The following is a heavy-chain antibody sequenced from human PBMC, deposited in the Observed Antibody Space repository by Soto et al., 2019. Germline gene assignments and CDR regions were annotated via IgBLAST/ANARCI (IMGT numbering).Heavy chain of an antibody. Sequence: SVKVCFKAYGGPFSTNAISLVRQAPGQGLEWMGGIIPIFGTANYSQKFQGRVTITADESTSTAYMELSSLRSEDTAVYYCARQFDSDNSGYYYAYWGQGTLVTVSS. J-gene: IGHJ4*02. CDR3: ARQFDSDNSGYYYAY. CDR2: IIPIFGTA. D-gene: IGHD3-22*01. CDR1: GGPFSTNA. V-gene: IGHV1-69*13.